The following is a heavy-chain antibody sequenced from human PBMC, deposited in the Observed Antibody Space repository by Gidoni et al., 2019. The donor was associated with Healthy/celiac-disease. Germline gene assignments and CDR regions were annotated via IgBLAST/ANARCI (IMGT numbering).Heavy chain of an antibody. J-gene: IGHJ2*01. D-gene: IGHD5-18*01. CDR1: GFTFRNAW. CDR2: IKSKTDGGTT. CDR3: TTAVDTAMVTWYFDL. Sequence: EVQLVESGGGLVKPGGSLRLSCAASGFTFRNAWMSWVRQAPGKGLEWVGRIKSKTDGGTTDYAAPVKGRFTISRDDSKNTLYLQMNSLKTEDTAVYYCTTAVDTAMVTWYFDLWGRGTLVTVSS. V-gene: IGHV3-15*01.